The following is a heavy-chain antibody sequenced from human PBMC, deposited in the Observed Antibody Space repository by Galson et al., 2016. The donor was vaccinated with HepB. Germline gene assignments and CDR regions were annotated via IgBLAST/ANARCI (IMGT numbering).Heavy chain of an antibody. CDR2: KSHDGSKE. Sequence: SLRLSCAGSGFFFSIYSMHWVRQAPGKGLEWVAVKSHDGSKEYYADSVKGRFTISRDNAKNTVYLQMNSLRAEDTAVYYCARGGGFTAWGHDYWGQGTLVTVSS. D-gene: IGHD3-16*01. CDR1: GFFFSIYS. J-gene: IGHJ4*02. CDR3: ARGGGFTAWGHDY. V-gene: IGHV3-30*03.